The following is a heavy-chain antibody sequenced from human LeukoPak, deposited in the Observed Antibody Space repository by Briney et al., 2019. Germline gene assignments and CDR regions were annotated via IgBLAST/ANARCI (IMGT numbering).Heavy chain of an antibody. Sequence: ASVKVSCKASGYTFTGYYMHWVRQAPGQGLEWMGWINPNSGGTNYAQKFQGRVTMTRDTSISTAYMELSRLRSDDTAVYYCARVGYYYDSSGYYYPYHFDYWGQGTLVTVSS. CDR1: GYTFTGYY. CDR2: INPNSGGT. V-gene: IGHV1-2*02. J-gene: IGHJ4*02. D-gene: IGHD3-22*01. CDR3: ARVGYYYDSSGYYYPYHFDY.